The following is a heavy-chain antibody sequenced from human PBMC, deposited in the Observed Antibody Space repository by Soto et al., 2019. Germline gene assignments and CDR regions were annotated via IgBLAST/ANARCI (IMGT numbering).Heavy chain of an antibody. V-gene: IGHV1-18*01. CDR3: ARGRGVVVPAGTPDAFDV. Sequence: QAQLVQSGGEVKRPGASVKVSCKASGYTFNKYGFNWVRQAPGQGLEWMGRISAYNDYTNFAQKFQGRVTLTTDAPTNTAYMELKILRSDDTAIYYCARGRGVVVPAGTPDAFDVWGQGTMVTVSS. CDR2: ISAYNDYT. CDR1: GYTFNKYG. D-gene: IGHD6-13*01. J-gene: IGHJ3*01.